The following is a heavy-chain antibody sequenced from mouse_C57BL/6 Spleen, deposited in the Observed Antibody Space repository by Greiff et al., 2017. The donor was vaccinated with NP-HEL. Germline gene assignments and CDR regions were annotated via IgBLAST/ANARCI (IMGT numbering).Heavy chain of an antibody. V-gene: IGHV1-82*01. CDR1: GYAFSSSW. CDR3: ARGGYYYGSSPFAY. J-gene: IGHJ3*01. Sequence: VKLQESGPELVKPGASVKISCKASGYAFSSSWMNWVKQRPGKGLEWIGRIYPGDGDTNYNGKFKGKATLTADKSSSTAYMQLSSLTSEDSAVYFCARGGYYYGSSPFAYWGQGTLVTVSA. D-gene: IGHD1-1*01. CDR2: IYPGDGDT.